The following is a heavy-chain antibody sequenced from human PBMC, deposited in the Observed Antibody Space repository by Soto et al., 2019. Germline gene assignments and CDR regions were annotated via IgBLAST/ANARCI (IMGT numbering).Heavy chain of an antibody. Sequence: GGSLKISCKGSGYNFTTSWIALVRQGPGKGLEWMGENYPANSDTRYSPSFQGKVTTSADRSVSTAYLQWSRLKASDTAIYYCAKTTTATHYYYGMDVWGQGTTVTV. J-gene: IGHJ6*02. V-gene: IGHV5-51*01. CDR3: AKTTTATHYYYGMDV. CDR1: GYNFTTSW. D-gene: IGHD1-1*01. CDR2: NYPANSDT.